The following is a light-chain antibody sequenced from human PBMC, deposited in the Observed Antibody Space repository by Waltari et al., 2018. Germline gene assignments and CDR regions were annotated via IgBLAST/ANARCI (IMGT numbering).Light chain of an antibody. Sequence: DIQMTQSPSSLSASVGDRVTISCQASRDIKNLLNWYQQKPGQAPKLLIYDTSNLEIGVPSRFSGRGSGTHFTFTISSLQPEDVATYYCQQYDDFPPYTFGQGTKVEIK. V-gene: IGKV1-33*01. J-gene: IGKJ2*01. CDR3: QQYDDFPPYT. CDR1: RDIKNL. CDR2: DTS.